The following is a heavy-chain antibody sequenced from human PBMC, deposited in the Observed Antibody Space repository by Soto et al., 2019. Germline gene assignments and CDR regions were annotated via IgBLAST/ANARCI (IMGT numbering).Heavy chain of an antibody. Sequence: PGGSLRLSCAASGFTVGSNYMSWVRQAPGKGLEWVAVIYSEGTPYYADSVKGRSTISRENSDNTLYLHMNNLRAEDTAVYYCARSTYYDILTGSYYYAMDVWGQGTTVTVSS. J-gene: IGHJ6*02. CDR2: IYSEGTP. CDR3: ARSTYYDILTGSYYYAMDV. D-gene: IGHD3-9*01. CDR1: GFTVGSNY. V-gene: IGHV3-53*01.